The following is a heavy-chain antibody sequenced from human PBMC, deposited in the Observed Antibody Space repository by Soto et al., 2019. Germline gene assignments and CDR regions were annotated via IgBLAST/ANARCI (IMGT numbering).Heavy chain of an antibody. V-gene: IGHV3-7*01. CDR2: IKQDGSDT. CDR3: AREGFPGAFDI. CDR1: GFSFSTYW. Sequence: PGGSLRLSCAASGFSFSTYWMHWVRQAPGKGLEWVANIKQDGSDTTYADSVKGRFTVSRDNAKNSLFLQMHSLRAEDTAVYYCAREGFPGAFDIWGQGTMVTVSS. J-gene: IGHJ3*02.